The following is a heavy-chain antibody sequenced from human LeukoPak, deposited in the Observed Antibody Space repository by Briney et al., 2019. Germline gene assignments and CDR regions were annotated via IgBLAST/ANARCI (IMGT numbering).Heavy chain of an antibody. CDR3: AKDPVGAHRPKYFDY. D-gene: IGHD6-6*01. CDR1: GFTFSSYA. Sequence: GGSLRLSCAASGFTFSSYAMSWVRQAPGKGLEWVSAISGSGGSTYYADSVKGRFTISRDNSKNTLYLQMNSLRAEDTAVYYCAKDPVGAHRPKYFDYWGQGTLVTVSS. V-gene: IGHV3-23*01. CDR2: ISGSGGST. J-gene: IGHJ4*02.